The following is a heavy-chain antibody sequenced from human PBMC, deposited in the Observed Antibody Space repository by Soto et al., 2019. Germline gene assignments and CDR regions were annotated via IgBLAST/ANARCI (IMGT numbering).Heavy chain of an antibody. J-gene: IGHJ4*02. D-gene: IGHD6-19*01. Sequence: QLQLQESGPGLVKPSETLSLTCTVSGGSISSDVYYWGWIRQPPGKGLEWIGSMYSGGSTYYNPSVKSRVTMSVDTSKNQLSLKLSSVTAADTVVYYCARSAGIAVAGHDYWGQGTLVTVSS. CDR2: MYSGGST. CDR1: GGSISSDVYY. V-gene: IGHV4-39*01. CDR3: ARSAGIAVAGHDY.